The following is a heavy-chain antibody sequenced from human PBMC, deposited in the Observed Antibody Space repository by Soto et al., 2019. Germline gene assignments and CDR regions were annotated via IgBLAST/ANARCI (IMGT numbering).Heavy chain of an antibody. CDR1: GYTFTSYA. CDR3: ARDGEQQLVLEGVTLAGFDP. J-gene: IGHJ5*02. D-gene: IGHD6-13*01. CDR2: INAGNGNT. V-gene: IGHV1-3*01. Sequence: ASVKVSCKASGYTFTSYAMHWVRQAPGQRLEWMGWINAGNGNTKYSQKFQGRVNITRDTSASTAYMELSSLRSEDTAVYYFARDGEQQLVLEGVTLAGFDPWGQGTLVTVSS.